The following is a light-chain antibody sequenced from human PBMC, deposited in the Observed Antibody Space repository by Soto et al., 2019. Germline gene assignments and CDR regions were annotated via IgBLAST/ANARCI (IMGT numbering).Light chain of an antibody. V-gene: IGLV2-23*02. J-gene: IGLJ2*01. Sequence: QSALTQPASVSGSPGQSMTISCTGTSNDIGGYNLVSWYQQHPGKAPKLIIYEASERPSGVSDRFSGSRSGTTASLTISTLQAEGEADYFCCSFAGGATFVFGGGTKLTVL. CDR1: SNDIGGYNL. CDR3: CSFAGGATFV. CDR2: EAS.